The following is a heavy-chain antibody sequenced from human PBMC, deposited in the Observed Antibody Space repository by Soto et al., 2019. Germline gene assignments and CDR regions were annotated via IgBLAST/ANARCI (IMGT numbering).Heavy chain of an antibody. Sequence: SETLSLTCTVSGGSIRSGGYYWSWVRQSPRRGLEWIGNIYYSGSTYYNPSLKSRLTISVDTSKNQFSLNLSSVTAADTAVYYCARDRLMATAGTARHYFGLDVWGQGTTVTAP. V-gene: IGHV4-31*03. J-gene: IGHJ6*02. D-gene: IGHD5-18*01. CDR3: ARDRLMATAGTARHYFGLDV. CDR1: GGSIRSGGYY. CDR2: IYYSGST.